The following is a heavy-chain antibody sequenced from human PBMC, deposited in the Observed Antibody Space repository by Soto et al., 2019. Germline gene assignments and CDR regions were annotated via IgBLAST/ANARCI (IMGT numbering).Heavy chain of an antibody. Sequence: PSETLSLTCTVSGGSISSYDWSWIRQPPGKGLEWIGYIYYSGSTNYNPSLKSRVTISVDTSKNQFSLKLSSVTAADTAVYYCARFDGSGRYFDYWGQGTLVTVS. D-gene: IGHD2-15*01. CDR3: ARFDGSGRYFDY. CDR2: IYYSGST. V-gene: IGHV4-59*01. CDR1: GGSISSYD. J-gene: IGHJ4*02.